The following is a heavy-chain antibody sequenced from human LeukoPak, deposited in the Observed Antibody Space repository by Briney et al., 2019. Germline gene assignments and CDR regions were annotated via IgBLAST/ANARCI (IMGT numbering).Heavy chain of an antibody. CDR3: ARERPPGVGGNAHWFDP. Sequence: GASVKVSCKASGYTFTDYYMHWVRQAPGQGLEWMGIINPSGGSTNYAQKFQGRVTMTRDTSTSTVYMELSSLRSEDTAVYYCARERPPGVGGNAHWFDPWGQGTLVTVSS. J-gene: IGHJ5*02. V-gene: IGHV1-46*01. CDR2: INPSGGST. CDR1: GYTFTDYY. D-gene: IGHD4-23*01.